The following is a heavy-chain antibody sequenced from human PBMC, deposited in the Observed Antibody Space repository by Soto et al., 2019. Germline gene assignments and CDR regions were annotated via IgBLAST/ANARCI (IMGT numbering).Heavy chain of an antibody. V-gene: IGHV4-39*01. CDR2: IYYSGST. CDR3: ALHQSKGPAATGRFDP. D-gene: IGHD2-15*01. Sequence: QLQLQESGPGLVKPSETLSLTCTVSGGSISSSSYYWGWIRQPPGKGLEWIGNIYYSGSTYYNPSLKSRVTISADTSKNQFSLKLSSVTAADTAVYYCALHQSKGPAATGRFDPWGQGTLVTVSS. CDR1: GGSISSSSYY. J-gene: IGHJ5*02.